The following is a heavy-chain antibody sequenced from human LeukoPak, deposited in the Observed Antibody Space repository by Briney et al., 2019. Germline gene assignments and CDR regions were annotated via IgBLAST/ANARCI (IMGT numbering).Heavy chain of an antibody. V-gene: IGHV3-23*01. CDR3: ARDPNGDYIGAFDM. J-gene: IGHJ3*02. CDR2: ISGSGGST. Sequence: GGSLRLSCAASRFSFASYAMSWVRQAPGKGLEWVSTISGSGGSTQYADSVQGRFAVSRDNSKSTFYLQMNSLRVEDTAVYFCARDPNGDYIGAFDMWGRGTMVSVSS. D-gene: IGHD4-17*01. CDR1: RFSFASYA.